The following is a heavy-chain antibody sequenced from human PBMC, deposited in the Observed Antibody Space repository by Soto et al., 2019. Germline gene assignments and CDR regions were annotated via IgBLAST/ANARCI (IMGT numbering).Heavy chain of an antibody. Sequence: GGSLRLSCAVSGFTFSNYAMHWVRQAPGKGLEWVAVISKDGSNKYYGEFVRGRFTISRDSSKNTLYLQMNSLREEDTAVYYCAKETGPQGGYDYWGQGTLVTVSS. CDR3: AKETGPQGGYDY. J-gene: IGHJ4*02. D-gene: IGHD2-15*01. CDR1: GFTFSNYA. V-gene: IGHV3-30*18. CDR2: ISKDGSNK.